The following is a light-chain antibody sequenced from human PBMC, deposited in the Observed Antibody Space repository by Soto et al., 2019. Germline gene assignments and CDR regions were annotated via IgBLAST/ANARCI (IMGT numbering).Light chain of an antibody. CDR2: DVT. J-gene: IGLJ1*01. V-gene: IGLV2-11*01. CDR3: SSYAVTNIFV. CDR1: SSDVGGYDF. Sequence: QSVLTQPRSVSGSPGQSVTISCTGTSSDVGGYDFVSWYQQHPGKAPKLTIYDVTKRPSWVPDRFSGSKSGSTASLTVSGLQAEDEAEYYCSSYAVTNIFVFGTGTKLTVL.